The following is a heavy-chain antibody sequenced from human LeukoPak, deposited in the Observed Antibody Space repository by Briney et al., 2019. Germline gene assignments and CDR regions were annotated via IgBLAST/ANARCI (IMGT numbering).Heavy chain of an antibody. V-gene: IGHV4-4*09. CDR1: GGSISSYY. CDR2: IYTSGST. J-gene: IGHJ4*02. CDR3: ARHKALYNFDY. D-gene: IGHD1-14*01. Sequence: PSETLSLTCTVSGGSISSYYWSWIRQPPGKGLEWIGYIYTSGSTNYNPSLKSRVTISVDTSKNQFSLKLSSVTAADTAVYYCARHKALYNFDYWGQGTLVTVSS.